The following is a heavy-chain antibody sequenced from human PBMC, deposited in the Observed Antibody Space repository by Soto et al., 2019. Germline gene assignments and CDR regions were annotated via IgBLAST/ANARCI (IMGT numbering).Heavy chain of an antibody. CDR1: GGSVNSGSYY. D-gene: IGHD1-26*01. V-gene: IGHV4-61*01. CDR2: IYYGGST. J-gene: IGHJ4*02. Sequence: QVQLQESGPGLVKPSETLSLTCTVSGGSVNSGSYYWSWIRQPPGKGQEWIGYIYYGGSTNYNPSPKCRVSMSVDASKNQFSQKLSTVTAADGAVYYGAGGVGSYGPFDYWGQGTLVTVSS. CDR3: AGGVGSYGPFDY.